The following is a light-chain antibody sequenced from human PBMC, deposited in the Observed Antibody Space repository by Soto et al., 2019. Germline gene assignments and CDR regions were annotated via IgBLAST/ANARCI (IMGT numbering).Light chain of an antibody. Sequence: DIQMTQSPSPLSASVGDRVTITCRASQSISNYLNWYQQRPGKAPKLLISAASTLQSGVPSRFSGSGSGTEFTLTISSLQPEDFATYSCQQSYSTPLTFGGATKVEIK. CDR2: AAS. V-gene: IGKV1-39*01. J-gene: IGKJ4*01. CDR3: QQSYSTPLT. CDR1: QSISNY.